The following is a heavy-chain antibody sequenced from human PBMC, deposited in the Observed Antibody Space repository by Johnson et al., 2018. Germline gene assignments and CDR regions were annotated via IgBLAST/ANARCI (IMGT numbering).Heavy chain of an antibody. CDR2: IYYRGST. J-gene: IGHJ6*02. Sequence: QVQLQEAGPGLVKPSETLSLTCTVSGGSISSYYWSWIRQPPGKGLEWSGYIYYRGSTNYNPSLKSRVTIPVDTSKNQFSLKLSSVTAADTAGYYCAGAGDYYYYGMDVWGQGTTVTVSS. CDR1: GGSISSYY. CDR3: AGAGDYYYYGMDV. V-gene: IGHV4-59*01.